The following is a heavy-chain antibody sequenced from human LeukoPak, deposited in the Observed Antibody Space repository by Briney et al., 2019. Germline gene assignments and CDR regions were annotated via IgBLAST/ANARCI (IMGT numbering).Heavy chain of an antibody. CDR3: ARGAIPAAVTGGADFDY. CDR2: IYAGDSDT. CDR1: GYRFTSYW. J-gene: IGHJ4*02. Sequence: GESLKISCKGSGYRFTSYWIGWVRQMPGKGLEWMGIIYAGDSDTRYSPSFRGQVTISADKSTSTAYLQWRSLWASDSAMYHCARGAIPAAVTGGADFDYWGQGTLVTVSS. V-gene: IGHV5-51*01. D-gene: IGHD6-13*01.